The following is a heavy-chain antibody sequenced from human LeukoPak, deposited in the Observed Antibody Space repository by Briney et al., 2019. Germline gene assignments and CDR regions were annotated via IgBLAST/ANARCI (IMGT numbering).Heavy chain of an antibody. J-gene: IGHJ5*02. V-gene: IGHV1-46*01. CDR3: ARRLIAAAGTADP. Sequence: ASVKVSCKASGYTFTGYYMHWVRQAPGQRLEWMGIINPRGGSTSYAQKLQGRVTMTRDTSTSTVYMELSSLRSEDTAVYYCARRLIAAAGTADPWGQGTLVTVSS. CDR2: INPRGGST. D-gene: IGHD6-13*01. CDR1: GYTFTGYY.